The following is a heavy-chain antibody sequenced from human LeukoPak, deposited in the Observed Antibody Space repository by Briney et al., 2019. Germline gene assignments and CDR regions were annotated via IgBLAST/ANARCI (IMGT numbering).Heavy chain of an antibody. Sequence: SGGSLRLSCAASGCTFSSYSMNWVRQAPGKGLEWVSAISGRDGNTYYADSVKGRFTISRDNAKNSLYLQMNSLRVEDTAVYYCARVVTDYDSSGYYGYWGQGTLVTVSS. V-gene: IGHV3-21*01. CDR2: ISGRDGNT. CDR3: ARVVTDYDSSGYYGY. D-gene: IGHD3-22*01. J-gene: IGHJ4*02. CDR1: GCTFSSYS.